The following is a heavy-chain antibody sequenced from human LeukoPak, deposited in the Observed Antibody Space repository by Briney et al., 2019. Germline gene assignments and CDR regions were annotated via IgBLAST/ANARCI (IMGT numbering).Heavy chain of an antibody. CDR3: AKKRGDSGVPYFDY. V-gene: IGHV3-23*01. D-gene: IGHD5-12*01. CDR2: ISAGGGTT. Sequence: GGSLRLSCAASGFTFSSYAMSWVRQAPGKGLEWVSVISAGGGTTYYADSVKGRFTISRDNSKNTLYLQMNSLRAEDTAVYYCAKKRGDSGVPYFDYWGQGTLVTVSS. J-gene: IGHJ4*02. CDR1: GFTFSSYA.